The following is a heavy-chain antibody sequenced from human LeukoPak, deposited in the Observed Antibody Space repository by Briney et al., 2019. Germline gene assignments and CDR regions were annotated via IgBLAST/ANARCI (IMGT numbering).Heavy chain of an antibody. CDR3: VKDWSRWAFDI. Sequence: GGSLRLSCAASGFTFSSYAMSWVRQAPGKGLEWVSAISGGSTYYADSVKGRFTIFRDDSKNILYLQMNSLRAEDMAVYYCVKDWSRWAFDIWGQGTMATVSS. CDR1: GFTFSSYA. CDR2: ISGGST. D-gene: IGHD3-3*01. J-gene: IGHJ3*02. V-gene: IGHV3-23*01.